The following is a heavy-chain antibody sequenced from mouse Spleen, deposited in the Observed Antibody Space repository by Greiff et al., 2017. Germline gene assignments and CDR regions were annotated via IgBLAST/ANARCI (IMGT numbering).Heavy chain of an antibody. V-gene: IGHV5-16*01. Sequence: EVMLVESEGGLVQPGSSMKLSCTASGFTFSDYYMAWVRQVPEKGLEWVANINYDGSSTYYLDSLKSRFIISRDNAKNILYLQMSSLKSEDTATYYCARDRYYGSRGGYFDVWGTGTTVTVSS. CDR3: ARDRYYGSRGGYFDV. D-gene: IGHD1-1*01. J-gene: IGHJ1*03. CDR1: GFTFSDYY. CDR2: INYDGSST.